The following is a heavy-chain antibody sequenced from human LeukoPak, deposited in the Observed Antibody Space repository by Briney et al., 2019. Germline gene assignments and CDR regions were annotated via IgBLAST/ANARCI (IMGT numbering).Heavy chain of an antibody. CDR1: GFPFCSYA. Sequence: GGALRLSCSASGFPFCSYAMRWVRPAPGKGLEWVSAISGSGGSTYYADSVKGRFTISRDNSKNTLYLQMNSLRAEDTAVYYCATKPTTKHFDYWGQGTLVTVSS. CDR3: ATKPTTKHFDY. J-gene: IGHJ4*02. CDR2: ISGSGGST. V-gene: IGHV3-23*01. D-gene: IGHD1-7*01.